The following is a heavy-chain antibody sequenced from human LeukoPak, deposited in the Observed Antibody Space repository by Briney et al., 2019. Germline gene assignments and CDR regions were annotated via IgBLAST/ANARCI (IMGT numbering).Heavy chain of an antibody. J-gene: IGHJ6*03. CDR1: GGSISSSSYY. CDR2: IYYSGST. D-gene: IGHD1-1*01. V-gene: IGHV4-39*01. Sequence: SETLSLTCTVSGGSISSSSYYWGWIRQPPGKGLEWIGSIYYSGSTYYNPSLKCRVTISVDTSKNQFSLKLSSVTAADTAVYYCARHGTGTTRRYYYYYMDVWGKGTTVTVSS. CDR3: ARHGTGTTRRYYYYYMDV.